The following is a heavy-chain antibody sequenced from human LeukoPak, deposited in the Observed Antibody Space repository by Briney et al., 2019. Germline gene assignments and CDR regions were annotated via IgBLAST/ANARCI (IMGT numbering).Heavy chain of an antibody. CDR2: ISWNSGSI. V-gene: IGHV3-9*01. D-gene: IGHD3-3*01. J-gene: IGHJ4*02. CDR1: GFTFDDYA. Sequence: GGSLRLSCAASGFTFDDYAMHWVRQAPGKGLEWGSGISWNSGSIGYADSVKGRFTISRDNAKNSLYLQMNNLRAEDTAVYYCAKDALWSGYYSDYWGQGTLVTVSS. CDR3: AKDALWSGYYSDY.